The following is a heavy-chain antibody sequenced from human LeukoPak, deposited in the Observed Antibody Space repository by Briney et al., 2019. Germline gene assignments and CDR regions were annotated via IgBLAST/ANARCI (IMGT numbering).Heavy chain of an antibody. Sequence: SETLSLTCAVYGGSFSGYYWSWIRQPPGKGLEWIGYIYYSGSTNYNPSLKSRVTISVDTSKNQFSLKLTSVTAADTAVYYCASSNWLRDSNFDSWGRGTLVTVSS. CDR2: IYYSGST. CDR3: ASSNWLRDSNFDS. D-gene: IGHD4-11*01. J-gene: IGHJ4*02. CDR1: GGSFSGYY. V-gene: IGHV4-59*08.